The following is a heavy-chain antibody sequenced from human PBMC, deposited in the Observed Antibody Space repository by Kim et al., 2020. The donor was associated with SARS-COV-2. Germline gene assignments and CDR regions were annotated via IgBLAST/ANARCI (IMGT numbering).Heavy chain of an antibody. CDR2: ISSSSDYI. CDR3: ARDISGRYGY. D-gene: IGHD1-20*01. J-gene: IGHJ4*02. Sequence: GGSLRLSCAASGFTFTSYAMNWVRQAPGKGLEWVSSISSSSDYIHYADSVKGRFTISRDNAKESLYLQMNSLRAEDTAVYYCARDISGRYGYWGQGTRVTVSS. CDR1: GFTFTSYA. V-gene: IGHV3-21*01.